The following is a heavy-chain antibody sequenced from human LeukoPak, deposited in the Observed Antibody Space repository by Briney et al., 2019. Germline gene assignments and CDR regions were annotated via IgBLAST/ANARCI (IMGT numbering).Heavy chain of an antibody. CDR1: GYTFTAYY. Sequence: GASVKVSCKASGYTFTAYYMHWVRQAPGQGLEWMGGIIPIFGTANYAQKFQGRVTITADESTSTAYMELSSLRSEDTAVYYCASNVVDTAMVVFDYWGQGTLVTVSS. J-gene: IGHJ4*02. CDR2: IIPIFGTA. V-gene: IGHV1-69*13. D-gene: IGHD5-18*01. CDR3: ASNVVDTAMVVFDY.